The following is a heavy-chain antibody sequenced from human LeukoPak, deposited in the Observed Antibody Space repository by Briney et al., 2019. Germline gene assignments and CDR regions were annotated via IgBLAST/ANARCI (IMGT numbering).Heavy chain of an antibody. Sequence: PGGSLRLSCAASGFTFSSYAMSWVRQAPGKGQEWVSATSGSGGSTYYADSVKGRFTISRDNSKNTLYLQMNSLRAEDTAVYYCANRPYCSSTSCPFDPWGQGTLVTVSS. CDR2: TSGSGGST. D-gene: IGHD2-2*01. J-gene: IGHJ5*02. CDR1: GFTFSSYA. V-gene: IGHV3-23*01. CDR3: ANRPYCSSTSCPFDP.